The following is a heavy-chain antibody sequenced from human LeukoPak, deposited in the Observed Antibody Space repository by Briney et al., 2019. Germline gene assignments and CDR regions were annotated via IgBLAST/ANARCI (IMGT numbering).Heavy chain of an antibody. CDR1: GFTFSRYW. D-gene: IGHD1-1*01. J-gene: IGHJ4*02. Sequence: PGGSLRLSCAASGFTFSRYWMSWVRQAPGKGLEWVANIKQDGSEKYYVDSVKGRFTISRDNARNSLYLQMNDLRAEDTAVYYCAREDQLGGEFDYWGQGTLVTVSS. CDR2: IKQDGSEK. CDR3: AREDQLGGEFDY. V-gene: IGHV3-7*05.